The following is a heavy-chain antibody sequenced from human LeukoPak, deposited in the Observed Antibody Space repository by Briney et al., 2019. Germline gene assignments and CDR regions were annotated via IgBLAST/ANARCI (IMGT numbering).Heavy chain of an antibody. CDR3: ARVWDYYDENWFDP. V-gene: IGHV3-21*01. CDR1: GFTFSSYS. D-gene: IGHD3-22*01. Sequence: GGSLRLSCAASGFTFSSYSMNWVRQAPGKGLEWVSSISSSSSYIYYADPVKGRFTISRDNAKNSLYLQMNSLRAEDTAVYYCARVWDYYDENWFDPWGQGTLVTVSS. CDR2: ISSSSSYI. J-gene: IGHJ5*02.